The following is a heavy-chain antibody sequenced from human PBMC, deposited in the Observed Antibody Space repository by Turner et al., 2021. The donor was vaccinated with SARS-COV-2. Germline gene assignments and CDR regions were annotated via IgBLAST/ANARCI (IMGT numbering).Heavy chain of an antibody. D-gene: IGHD6-13*01. J-gene: IGHJ4*02. CDR1: VFTFINAW. Sequence: EVQLVESGGGLVKQGGSLRLSCAASVFTFINAWMSWVRQAPGKGLEWVCRIKTKTDGGTTDYAAPVKGRFTISRDDSKNTLYLQMNSLKTEDTAAYYCTTHSAPDYLGQGTLVTVSS. CDR2: IKTKTDGGTT. V-gene: IGHV3-15*01. CDR3: TTHSAPDY.